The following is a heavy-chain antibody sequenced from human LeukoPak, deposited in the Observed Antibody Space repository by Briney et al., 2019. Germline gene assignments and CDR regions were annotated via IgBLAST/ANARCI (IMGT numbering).Heavy chain of an antibody. CDR2: INWNGGST. CDR1: GFNFDDYG. CDR3: ARTRTHDRDCSAGTCYSIYFDY. J-gene: IGHJ4*02. Sequence: RPGGSLRLSCAASGFNFDDYGMSWVRQAPGKGLEWVSGINWNGGSTAYADSVKGRFTISRDNVKNSLYVQMNSLRTEDTAVYYCARTRTHDRDCSAGTCYSIYFDYWGQGTLVTVSS. D-gene: IGHD2-15*01. V-gene: IGHV3-20*04.